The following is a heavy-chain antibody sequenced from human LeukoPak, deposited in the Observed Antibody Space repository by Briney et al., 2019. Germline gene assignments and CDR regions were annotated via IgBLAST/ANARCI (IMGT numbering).Heavy chain of an antibody. CDR1: GFTFSSYW. J-gene: IGHJ4*02. Sequence: PGGSLRLSRAASGFTFSSYWMSWVRQAPGKGLEWVANIKQDGSAEYYVDSVKGRFTISRDDAKISLYLQMNSLRAEDTAVYYCARRGASGTYYFDYWGQGTLVTVSS. V-gene: IGHV3-7*01. CDR3: ARRGASGTYYFDY. D-gene: IGHD1-7*01. CDR2: IKQDGSAE.